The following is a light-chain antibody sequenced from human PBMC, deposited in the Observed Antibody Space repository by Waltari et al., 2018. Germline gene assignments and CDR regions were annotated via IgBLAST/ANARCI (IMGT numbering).Light chain of an antibody. V-gene: IGLV2-11*01. J-gene: IGLJ1*01. CDR3: SSYAGGSLFV. CDR1: NSDIGAYNY. CDR2: DAN. Sequence: SALTQPRSVSGSPGQSVTISCTGSNSDIGAYNYVSWYQQHPGRAPNLSIYDANKRPSGVPRRFSGSKSGNTASLTISGLQAEDETDYYCSSYAGGSLFVFGDGTKVTVL.